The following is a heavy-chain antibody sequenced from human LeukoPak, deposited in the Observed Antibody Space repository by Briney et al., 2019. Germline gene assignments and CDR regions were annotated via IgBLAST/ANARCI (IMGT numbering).Heavy chain of an antibody. CDR2: IYTSGST. D-gene: IGHD3-9*01. J-gene: IGHJ5*02. CDR1: GGSISSYY. V-gene: IGHV4-4*07. CDR3: ARGPLLRYFDWLLSP. Sequence: SETLSLTCTVSGGSISSYYWSWIRQPAGKGLEWIGRIYTSGSTNYNPSLKSRVTMSVDTSKNQFSLKLSSVTAADTAVYYCARGPLLRYFDWLLSPWGQGTLVTVSS.